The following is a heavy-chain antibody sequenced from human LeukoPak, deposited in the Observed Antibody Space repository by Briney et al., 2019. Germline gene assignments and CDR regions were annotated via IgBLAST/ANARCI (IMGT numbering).Heavy chain of an antibody. V-gene: IGHV5-51*01. Sequence: GESLKISCKGSGYSFTSYWIGWVRQMPGKGLEWMGIIYPGDSDTRYSPSFQGQVTISADKSISTAYLQWSSLKASDTAMYYCATRLKFGEFPYYFDYWAQGTLVTISS. CDR1: GYSFTSYW. J-gene: IGHJ4*02. CDR3: ATRLKFGEFPYYFDY. CDR2: IYPGDSDT. D-gene: IGHD3-10*01.